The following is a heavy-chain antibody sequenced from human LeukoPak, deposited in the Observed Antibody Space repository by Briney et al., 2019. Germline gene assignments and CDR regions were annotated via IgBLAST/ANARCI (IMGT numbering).Heavy chain of an antibody. CDR3: ARLREIPVFGVVTKSTSYFDY. D-gene: IGHD3-3*01. CDR1: GFTFSTYW. J-gene: IGHJ4*02. Sequence: GGSLRLSCAASGFTFSTYWMSWVRQAPGRGLEWVANIKQDGSEEYYVDSVKGRFTISRDNAENSLYLQMNSLRAEDTAVYYCARLREIPVFGVVTKSTSYFDYWGQGTLVTVSS. CDR2: IKQDGSEE. V-gene: IGHV3-7*01.